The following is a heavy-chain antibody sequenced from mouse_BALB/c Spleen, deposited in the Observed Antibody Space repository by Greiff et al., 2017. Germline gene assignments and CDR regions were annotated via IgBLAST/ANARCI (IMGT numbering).Heavy chain of an antibody. D-gene: IGHD1-1*01. J-gene: IGHJ2*01. CDR3: ARETTVVRGTFDY. CDR2: ISCYNGAT. V-gene: IGHV1S34*01. Sequence: LVKTGASVKISCKASGYSFTGYYMHWVKQSHGKSLEWIGYISCYNGATSYNQKFKGKATFTVDTSSSTAYMQFNSLTSEDSAVYYCARETTVVRGTFDYWGQGTTLTVSS. CDR1: GYSFTGYY.